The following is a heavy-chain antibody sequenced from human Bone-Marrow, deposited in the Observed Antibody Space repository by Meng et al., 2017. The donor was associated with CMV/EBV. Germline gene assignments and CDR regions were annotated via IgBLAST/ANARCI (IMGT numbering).Heavy chain of an antibody. CDR2: ISSSSYI. CDR3: ARRPAMGMYYYYGMDV. CDR1: GFSFSAYA. Sequence: GGSLRLSCTTSGFSFSAYAMNWVRQAPGKGLEWVSSISSSSYIYYADSVKGRFTISRDNAKNSLYLQMNSLRAEDTAVYYCARRPAMGMYYYYGMDVWGQGTTVTVSS. J-gene: IGHJ6*02. D-gene: IGHD5-18*01. V-gene: IGHV3-69-1*01.